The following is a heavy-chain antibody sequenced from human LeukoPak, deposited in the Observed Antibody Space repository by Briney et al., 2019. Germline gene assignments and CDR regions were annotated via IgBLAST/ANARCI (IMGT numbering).Heavy chain of an antibody. CDR1: GGSISSSSYY. J-gene: IGHJ4*02. CDR3: ARGDYYDSSGYYYQLSFDY. CDR2: IYYSGST. Sequence: PSETLSLTCTVSGGSISSSSYYWGWIRQPPGKGLEWIGSIYYSGSTYYNPSLKSRVTISVDTSKNQFSLKLSSVTAADTAVYYCARGDYYDSSGYYYQLSFDYWGQGTLVTVSS. D-gene: IGHD3-22*01. V-gene: IGHV4-39*07.